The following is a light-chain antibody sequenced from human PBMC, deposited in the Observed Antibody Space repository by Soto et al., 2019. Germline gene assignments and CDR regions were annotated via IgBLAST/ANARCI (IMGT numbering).Light chain of an antibody. Sequence: EIVMTQSPATLSMFPGERATLSCRASQSVSRDLGWYQQKPGQAPRLLIYGASSRATGIPDRFSGSGSGTDFTLTISRLEPEDFAVYYCQQYGSSRTFGQGTKVDIK. CDR1: QSVSRD. CDR2: GAS. V-gene: IGKV3-20*01. CDR3: QQYGSSRT. J-gene: IGKJ1*01.